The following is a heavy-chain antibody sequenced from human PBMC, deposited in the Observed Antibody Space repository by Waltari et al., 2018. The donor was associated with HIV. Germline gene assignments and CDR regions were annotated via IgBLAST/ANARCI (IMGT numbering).Heavy chain of an antibody. CDR2: IIPIFVSP. CDR3: ASASRDTAMGAFDI. J-gene: IGHJ3*02. Sequence: QVQPVQSGAEVKKPGSSVKVSCKASGGTFSNSAINWVRQAPGQGLEWMGGIIPIFVSPDYAQKCQGSVTITADESTSTVYMKLSSLRSEDTAVYYCASASRDTAMGAFDIWGQGTMVTVSS. CDR1: GGTFSNSA. V-gene: IGHV1-69*01. D-gene: IGHD5-18*01.